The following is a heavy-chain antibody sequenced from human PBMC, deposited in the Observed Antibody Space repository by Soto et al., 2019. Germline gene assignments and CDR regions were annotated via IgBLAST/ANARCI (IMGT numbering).Heavy chain of an antibody. J-gene: IGHJ5*02. CDR3: ARDYYDSSGYYGGWFDP. CDR2: IIPIFGTA. D-gene: IGHD3-22*01. Sequence: QVPLVQSGAEVKKPGSSVKVSCKASGGTFSSYAISWVRQAPGQGLEWMGGIIPIFGTANYAQKFQGRVTITADESTSTAYMELSSLRSEDTAVYYCARDYYDSSGYYGGWFDPWGQGTLVTVSS. CDR1: GGTFSSYA. V-gene: IGHV1-69*01.